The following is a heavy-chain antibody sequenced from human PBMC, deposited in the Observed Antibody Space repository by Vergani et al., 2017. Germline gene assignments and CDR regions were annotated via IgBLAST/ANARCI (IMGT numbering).Heavy chain of an antibody. V-gene: IGHV1-46*01. D-gene: IGHD2-15*01. Sequence: QVQLVQSGAEVKKPGASVRVSCKASGYSFSNHYIHWVRQAPGQGLEWMGIINPHNGGTTYAQKFEGRVTMTEETSTNTIFLELSSLRSEDTAVYFCARGYCSGGSCLDFYYYYGMDVWGQGTTVTVSS. CDR2: INPHNGGT. CDR3: ARGYCSGGSCLDFYYYYGMDV. CDR1: GYSFSNHY. J-gene: IGHJ6*02.